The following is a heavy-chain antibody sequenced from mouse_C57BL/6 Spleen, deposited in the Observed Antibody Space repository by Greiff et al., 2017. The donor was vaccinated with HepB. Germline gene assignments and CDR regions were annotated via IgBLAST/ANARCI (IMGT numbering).Heavy chain of an antibody. Sequence: EVKLVESGGDLVKPGGSLKLSCAASGFTFSSYGMSWVRQTPDKRLEWVATISSGGSYTYYPDSVKGRFTISRDNAKNTLYLQMSSLKSEDTAMYYCARHGGFQPVRFDYWGQGTTLTVSS. V-gene: IGHV5-6*02. CDR3: ARHGGFQPVRFDY. CDR1: GFTFSSYG. J-gene: IGHJ2*01. CDR2: ISSGGSYT. D-gene: IGHD2-14*01.